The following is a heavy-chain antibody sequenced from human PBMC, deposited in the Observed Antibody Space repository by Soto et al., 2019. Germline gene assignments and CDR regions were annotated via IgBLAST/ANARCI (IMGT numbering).Heavy chain of an antibody. CDR2: INTANGDT. CDR3: GRGQATFDP. J-gene: IGHJ5*02. CDR1: GYTFTNYA. Sequence: QIQLVQSGAEMKKPGASVKVYCKASGYTFTNYAMHWVRQAPGQRLEWMGRINTANGDTIYSQNFQGRVTITRDTPASTVYLELSSLRFEDTAVYYCGRGQATFDPWGQGTLVTVSS. V-gene: IGHV1-3*04.